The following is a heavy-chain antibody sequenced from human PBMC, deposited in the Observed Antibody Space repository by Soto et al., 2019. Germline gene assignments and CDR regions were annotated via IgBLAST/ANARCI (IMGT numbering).Heavy chain of an antibody. D-gene: IGHD3-22*01. CDR3: AKSPNYYDSSGYWDY. Sequence: GGSLRLSCAASGFTFSSYGIHWVRQAPGKGLEWVAVISYDGSNKYYADSVKGRFTISRDNSKNTLYLQMNSLRAEDTAVYHCAKSPNYYDSSGYWDYWGQGTLVTVSS. V-gene: IGHV3-30*18. CDR2: ISYDGSNK. CDR1: GFTFSSYG. J-gene: IGHJ4*02.